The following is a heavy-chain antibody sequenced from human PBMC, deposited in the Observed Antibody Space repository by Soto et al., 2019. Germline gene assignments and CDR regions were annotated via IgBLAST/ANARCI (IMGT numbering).Heavy chain of an antibody. D-gene: IGHD1-1*01. CDR2: IAYDGRNK. Sequence: QVQLVESGGGVVQPGRSLRLSCAASGFTFSSYAMHWVRQAPGKGLEWVAVIAYDGRNKYYADSVKGRFTISRDNSKNPLSLQMNSLRLEDTAVYYCARELERVFDYWGQGTLVTVSS. V-gene: IGHV3-30*04. CDR3: ARELERVFDY. J-gene: IGHJ4*02. CDR1: GFTFSSYA.